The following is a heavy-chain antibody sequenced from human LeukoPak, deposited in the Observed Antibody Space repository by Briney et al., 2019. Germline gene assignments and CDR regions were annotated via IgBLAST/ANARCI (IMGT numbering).Heavy chain of an antibody. J-gene: IGHJ6*02. V-gene: IGHV4-30-2*01. CDR2: IYHSGST. CDR3: ALSSGWYRGFDYYYYGMDV. Sequence: SETLSLTCTVSGGSISSGGYYWSWIRQPPGKGLEWIGYIYHSGSTYYNPSLKSRVTISVDKSKNQFSLKLSSVTAADTAVYYCALSSGWYRGFDYYYYGMDVWGQGTTVTVSS. D-gene: IGHD6-19*01. CDR1: GGSISSGGYY.